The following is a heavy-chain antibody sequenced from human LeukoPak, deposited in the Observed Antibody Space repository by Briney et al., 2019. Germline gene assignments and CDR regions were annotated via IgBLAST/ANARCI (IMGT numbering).Heavy chain of an antibody. J-gene: IGHJ5*02. CDR1: GASISSYY. CDR2: MYTSGST. D-gene: IGHD3-3*01. CDR3: ARTSDDFWSGWFDP. V-gene: IGHV4-4*07. Sequence: SETLSLTCTVSGASISSYYWSWVRQLAGKGLEWVGLMYTSGSTNYNPSLKSRVTMSIDTSKNQLSLRLSSVTAADTAVYYCARTSDDFWSGWFDPWGQGTLVTVSS.